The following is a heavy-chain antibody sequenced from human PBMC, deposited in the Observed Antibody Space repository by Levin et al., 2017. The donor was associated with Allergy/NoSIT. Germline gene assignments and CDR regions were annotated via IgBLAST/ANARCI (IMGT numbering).Heavy chain of an antibody. D-gene: IGHD2-21*02. CDR2: IWYDGSNS. CDR3: ARDLGAYCGGNCYSETFDY. V-gene: IGHV3-33*01. CDR1: GFTFNNYG. Sequence: GESLKISCAASGFTFNNYGMHWVRQAPGKGLEWVAVIWYDGSNSYYADSVKGRFRITRDNSKNTLYLQMNGLRAEDTAVYYCARDLGAYCGGNCYSETFDYWGQGTLVTVSS. J-gene: IGHJ4*02.